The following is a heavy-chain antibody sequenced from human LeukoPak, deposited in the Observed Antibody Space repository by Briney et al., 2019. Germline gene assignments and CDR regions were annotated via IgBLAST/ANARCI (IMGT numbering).Heavy chain of an antibody. Sequence: SETLSLTCTVSGGSISSSSYYWGWIRQPPGKGLEWIGSIYYSGSTYYNPSLKSRVTISVDTSKNQFSLKLSSVTAADTAVYYCALSHWGYYYYGMDVWGQGTTVTVSS. CDR3: ALSHWGYYYYGMDV. D-gene: IGHD7-27*01. V-gene: IGHV4-39*01. J-gene: IGHJ6*02. CDR1: GGSISSSSYY. CDR2: IYYSGST.